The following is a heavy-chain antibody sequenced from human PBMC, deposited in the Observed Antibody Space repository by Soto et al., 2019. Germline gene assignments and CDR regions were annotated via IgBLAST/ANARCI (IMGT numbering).Heavy chain of an antibody. J-gene: IGHJ5*02. Sequence: GGSLRLSCAASGFTFSSYAMSWFRQAPGKGLEWVSAISGSGGSTYYADSVKGRFTISRDNSKNTLYLQMNSLRAEDTAVYYCAKDSRHDSRPPYNWFDPWGQGTLVTVSS. CDR3: AKDSRHDSRPPYNWFDP. CDR2: ISGSGGST. D-gene: IGHD3-22*01. CDR1: GFTFSSYA. V-gene: IGHV3-23*01.